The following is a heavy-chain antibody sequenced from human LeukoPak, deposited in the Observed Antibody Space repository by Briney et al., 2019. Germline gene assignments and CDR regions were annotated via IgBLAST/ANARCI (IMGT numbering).Heavy chain of an antibody. D-gene: IGHD2-2*01. CDR1: GYTLTELS. CDR3: ATVADCSSTSCYSLFD. V-gene: IGHV1-24*01. CDR2: FDPEDGET. J-gene: IGHJ4*02. Sequence: ASVKVSCKVSGYTLTELSMHWVRQAPGKGLGWMGGFDPEDGETIYAQKFQGRVTMTEDTSTDTAYMELSSLRSEDTAVYYCATVADCSSTSCYSLFDWGQGTLVTVSS.